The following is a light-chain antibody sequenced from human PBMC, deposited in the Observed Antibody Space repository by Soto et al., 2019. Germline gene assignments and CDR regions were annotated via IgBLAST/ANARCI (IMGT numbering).Light chain of an antibody. J-gene: IGKJ3*01. CDR2: LGS. CDR1: QSLLHSNGYNY. CDR3: MQALHLFT. Sequence: DIVMTQSPLSLPVTPGEPASISRRSSQSLLHSNGYNYLDWYLQKPGQSPQLLIYLGSNRASGVPDRFSGSGSGTDFTLKISRVEAEDVGVYYCMQALHLFTFGPGTKVDIK. V-gene: IGKV2-28*01.